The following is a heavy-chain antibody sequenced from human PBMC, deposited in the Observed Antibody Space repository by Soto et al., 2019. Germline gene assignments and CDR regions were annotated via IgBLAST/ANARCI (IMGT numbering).Heavy chain of an antibody. D-gene: IGHD6-19*01. J-gene: IGHJ6*02. Sequence: PSETLSLTCAVYGGSFSGYYWSLIRQPPGKGLEWIGEINHSGSTNYNPSLKSRVTISVDTSKNQFSLKLSSVTAADTAVYYCARGRRYRIAVAGTGRYYYYGMDVWGQGTTVTVSS. CDR2: INHSGST. V-gene: IGHV4-34*01. CDR1: GGSFSGYY. CDR3: ARGRRYRIAVAGTGRYYYYGMDV.